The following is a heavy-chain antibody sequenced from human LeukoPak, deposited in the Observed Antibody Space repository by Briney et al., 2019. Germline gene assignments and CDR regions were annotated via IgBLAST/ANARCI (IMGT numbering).Heavy chain of an antibody. V-gene: IGHV3-23*01. J-gene: IGHJ4*02. CDR1: GFTFSSYA. Sequence: GGSLRLSCAASGFTFSSYAMSWVRQAPGKWLEWVSAISGSGGSTYYADSVKGRFTISRDNSKNTLYLQMNSLRAEETAVYYCAKDKGAGAGGTEFDCWGQGTLVTAS. CDR2: ISGSGGST. D-gene: IGHD3-16*01. CDR3: AKDKGAGAGGTEFDC.